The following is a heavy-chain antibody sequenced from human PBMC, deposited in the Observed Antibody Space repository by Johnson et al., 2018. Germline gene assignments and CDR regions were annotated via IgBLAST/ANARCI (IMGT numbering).Heavy chain of an antibody. CDR2: LSWNSENI. D-gene: IGHD6-19*01. J-gene: IGHJ3*02. V-gene: IGHV3-9*01. Sequence: VQLVESGGGLVQPGRSXRLSCAASGFTFDDYAMPWVRHVPGKGLEWVAGLSWNSENIGYADSVKGRFTVSREQAKNSLYLQMNSLRTEDTALYYCAKATGGQLAVAIPGPLMAFDIWGQGTRGTVSS. CDR3: AKATGGQLAVAIPGPLMAFDI. CDR1: GFTFDDYA.